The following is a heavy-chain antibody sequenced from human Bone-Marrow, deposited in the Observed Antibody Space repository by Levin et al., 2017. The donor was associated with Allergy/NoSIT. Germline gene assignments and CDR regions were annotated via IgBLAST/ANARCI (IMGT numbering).Heavy chain of an antibody. D-gene: IGHD2-2*01. CDR2: VYYSGST. Sequence: SETLSLTCTVSGGSVSSDGYFWTWLRQPPRQGLEWIGYVYYSGSTNYNPSLKSRVTMSVDTSNNQFSLKLNSVTAADTAMYYCARDRCTSAGCSGLRFDSWGHGTLVTVSS. CDR1: GGSVSSDGYF. CDR3: ARDRCTSAGCSGLRFDS. J-gene: IGHJ4*01. V-gene: IGHV4-61*08.